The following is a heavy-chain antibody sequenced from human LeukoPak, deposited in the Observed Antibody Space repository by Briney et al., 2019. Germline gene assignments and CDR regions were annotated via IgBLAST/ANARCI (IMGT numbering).Heavy chain of an antibody. V-gene: IGHV4-31*03. D-gene: IGHD6-19*01. CDR3: AKDIDSSGLFDY. J-gene: IGHJ4*02. Sequence: SQTLSLTCTVSGGSISSGGYYWRWLRQHPGKGLEWIGYIYYSGSTYYNPSLKSRVTISVDTSKNQFSLKLSSVTAADTAVYYCAKDIDSSGLFDYWGQGTLVTVSS. CDR2: IYYSGST. CDR1: GGSISSGGYY.